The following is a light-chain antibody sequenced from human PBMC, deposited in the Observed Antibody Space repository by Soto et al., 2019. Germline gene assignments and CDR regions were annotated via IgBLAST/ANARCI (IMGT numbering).Light chain of an antibody. CDR2: SNN. CDR1: SSNIGVNT. J-gene: IGLJ3*02. CDR3: AVWDVSLTAWV. Sequence: QSVLTQTPSASGTPGQRVTISCSGSSSNIGVNTVNWYQHVPGTAPTLVIYSNNQRPSGVPDRFSGSRSGTSASLAISGLQSADEADYYCAVWDVSLTAWVFGGGTKVTVL. V-gene: IGLV1-44*01.